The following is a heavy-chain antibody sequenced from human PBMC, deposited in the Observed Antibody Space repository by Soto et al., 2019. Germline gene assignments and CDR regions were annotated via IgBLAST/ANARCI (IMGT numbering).Heavy chain of an antibody. CDR1: GFTFSSYG. CDR2: ISYDGSNK. V-gene: IGHV3-30*18. J-gene: IGHJ4*02. Sequence: VGSLRLSCAASGFTFSSYGMHWVRQAPGKGLEWVAVISYDGSNKYYADSVKGRFTISRDNSKNTLYLQMNSLRAEDTAVYYCAKDLWRFGIAVAGIDYWGQGTLVTVSS. CDR3: AKDLWRFGIAVAGIDY. D-gene: IGHD6-19*01.